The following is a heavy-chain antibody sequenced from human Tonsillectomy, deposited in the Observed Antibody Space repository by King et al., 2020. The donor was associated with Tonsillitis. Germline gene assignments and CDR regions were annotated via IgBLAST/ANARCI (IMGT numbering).Heavy chain of an antibody. D-gene: IGHD3-22*01. CDR3: ARGGPHYYDSSGYDYPWYFDL. J-gene: IGHJ2*01. V-gene: IGHV1-8*01. CDR1: GYTFTSYD. CDR2: MNPNSGNT. Sequence: QLVQSGAEVKKPGASVKVSCKASGYTFTSYDINWVRQATGQGLEWMGWMNPNSGNTGYAQKFQGRVTMTRNTSISTAYMELSSLRSEDTAVYYCARGGPHYYDSSGYDYPWYFDLWGRGTLVTVSS.